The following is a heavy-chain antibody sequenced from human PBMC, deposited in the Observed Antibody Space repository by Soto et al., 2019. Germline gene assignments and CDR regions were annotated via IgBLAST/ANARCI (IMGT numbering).Heavy chain of an antibody. CDR3: ARGGYYDSSGSRNYYYYGMNV. Sequence: QAQLVQSGAEVKKPGASVKVSCKASGYTFTSYGINWVRQAPGQGLEWLGWISDYDGNTKYAQSVQGRVSMTTDTSTKTAYMELRSLRSDDTAMYYCARGGYYDSSGSRNYYYYGMNVWGQGPTVRVSS. CDR2: ISDYDGNT. D-gene: IGHD3-22*01. V-gene: IGHV1-18*04. CDR1: GYTFTSYG. J-gene: IGHJ6*02.